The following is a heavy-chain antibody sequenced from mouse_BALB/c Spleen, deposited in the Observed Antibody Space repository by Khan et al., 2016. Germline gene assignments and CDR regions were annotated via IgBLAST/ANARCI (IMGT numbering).Heavy chain of an antibody. V-gene: IGHV2-3*01. J-gene: IGHJ2*01. CDR3: SKNPSNWDVDYFDY. Sequence: QVQLQQSGPGLVAPSQSLSITCTVSGFSLTTYAVSWVRQPPGNGLEWLGVIWGDGNTNNHSALKSRLSISNDNSKSQVFLKLNSLQTDDTATYYFSKNPSNWDVDYFDYWGQGTTLTVSS. CDR2: IWGDGNT. D-gene: IGHD4-1*01. CDR1: GFSLTTYA.